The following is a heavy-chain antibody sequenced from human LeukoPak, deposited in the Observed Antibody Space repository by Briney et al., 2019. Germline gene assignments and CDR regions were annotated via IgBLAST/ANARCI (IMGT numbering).Heavy chain of an antibody. CDR3: AKGEYYYGSGMVDY. D-gene: IGHD3-10*01. CDR2: ISGSGGST. J-gene: IGHJ4*02. Sequence: QPGGSLRLSCAASGFTFGNYAMSWVRQAPGKGLEWVSAISGSGGSTYYADSVKGRFTISRDNSKNTLYLQMNSLRAEDTAVYYCAKGEYYYGSGMVDYWGQGTLVIASS. CDR1: GFTFGNYA. V-gene: IGHV3-23*01.